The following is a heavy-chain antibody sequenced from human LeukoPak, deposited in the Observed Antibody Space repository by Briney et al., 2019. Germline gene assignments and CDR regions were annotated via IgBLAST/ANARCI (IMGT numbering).Heavy chain of an antibody. Sequence: ASVKVSCKASGGTFSSYAISWVRQAPGQGLEWMGMINPSGGSTSYAQKFQGRVTMTRDTSTSTVYMELSSLRSEDTAVHYCARGGPGGASSYWGQGTLVTVSS. CDR2: INPSGGST. D-gene: IGHD2-8*02. V-gene: IGHV1-46*01. CDR1: GGTFSSYA. J-gene: IGHJ4*02. CDR3: ARGGPGGASSY.